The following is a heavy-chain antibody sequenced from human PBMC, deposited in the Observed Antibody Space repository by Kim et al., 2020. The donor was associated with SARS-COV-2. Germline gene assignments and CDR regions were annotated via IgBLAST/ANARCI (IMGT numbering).Heavy chain of an antibody. CDR3: ARMYSSSWRRLGDAFDI. Sequence: SETLSLTCAVSGGSISSSNWWSWVRQPPGKGLEWIGEIYHSGSTNYNPSLKSRVTISVDKSKNQFSLKLSSVTAADTAVYYCARMYSSSWRRLGDAFDIWGQGTMVTVSS. J-gene: IGHJ3*02. D-gene: IGHD6-13*01. CDR1: GGSISSSNW. V-gene: IGHV4-4*02. CDR2: IYHSGST.